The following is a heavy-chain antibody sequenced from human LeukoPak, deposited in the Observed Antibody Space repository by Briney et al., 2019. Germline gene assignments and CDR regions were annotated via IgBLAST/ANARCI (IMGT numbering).Heavy chain of an antibody. CDR1: GYTFTSYA. CDR3: ARAESQNLYYYYYYGMDV. Sequence: ASVKVSCKASGYTFTSYAMNWVRQAPGRGLEWMGWINTNTGNPTYAQGFTGRFVFSLDTSVSTAYLQISSLKAEDTAVYYCARAESQNLYYYYYYGMDVWGQGTTVTVSS. D-gene: IGHD1-14*01. CDR2: INTNTGNP. J-gene: IGHJ6*02. V-gene: IGHV7-4-1*02.